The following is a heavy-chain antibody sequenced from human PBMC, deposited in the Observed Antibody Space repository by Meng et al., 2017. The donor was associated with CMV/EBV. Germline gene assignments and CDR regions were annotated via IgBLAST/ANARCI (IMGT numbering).Heavy chain of an antibody. V-gene: IGHV3-30*02. CDR1: GFTFSSYG. CDR3: AKDTYSSLDY. D-gene: IGHD6-13*01. Sequence: GESLKISCAASGFTFSSYGMHWVRQAPGKGLEWVAFIRYDGSNKYYADSVKGRFTISRDNSKNTLYLQINSLRAEDTAVYYCAKDTYSSLDYWGQGTLVTVSS. CDR2: IRYDGSNK. J-gene: IGHJ4*02.